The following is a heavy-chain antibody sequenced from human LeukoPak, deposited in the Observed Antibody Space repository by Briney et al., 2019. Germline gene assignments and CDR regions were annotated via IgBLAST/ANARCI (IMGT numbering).Heavy chain of an antibody. Sequence: ASVKVSCKASGYTFTSYDINWVRQAPGQGLEWMGWMNPNSGNTGYAQKFQGRVTMTRNTSISTAYMELSSLRSEDTAVYYCARGPLRYSYGDFDYWGQGTLVTVSS. D-gene: IGHD5-18*01. CDR1: GYTFTSYD. J-gene: IGHJ4*02. V-gene: IGHV1-8*01. CDR3: ARGPLRYSYGDFDY. CDR2: MNPNSGNT.